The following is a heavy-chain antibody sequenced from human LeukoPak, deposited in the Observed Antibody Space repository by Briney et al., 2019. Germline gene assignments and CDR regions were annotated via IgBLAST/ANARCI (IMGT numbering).Heavy chain of an antibody. V-gene: IGHV4-61*01. D-gene: IGHD6-19*01. Sequence: PSETLSLTCTVSGGSVSSGSYYWSWIRQPPGKGLEWIGYIYYSGSTNYNPSLKSRVTISVDTSKNQFSLNLSSVTAADTAVYYCVRHDSSGWYFDYWGQGTLVTVSS. CDR1: GGSVSSGSYY. CDR3: VRHDSSGWYFDY. J-gene: IGHJ4*02. CDR2: IYYSGST.